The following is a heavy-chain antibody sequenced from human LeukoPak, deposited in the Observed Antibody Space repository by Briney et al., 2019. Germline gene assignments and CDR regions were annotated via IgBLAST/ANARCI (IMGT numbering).Heavy chain of an antibody. CDR3: ARNWNSPDY. V-gene: IGHV5-51*01. CDR1: GYSFTNYW. D-gene: IGHD1-7*01. J-gene: IGHJ4*02. CDR2: IYPGDSDT. Sequence: RGGSLQISCKGSGYSFTNYWIGWVRQLPGKGLEWMGIIYPGDSDTRYSPSFQGQVTISADKSISTTYLQWTSLKASDTAMYYCARNWNSPDYWGQGTLVTVSS.